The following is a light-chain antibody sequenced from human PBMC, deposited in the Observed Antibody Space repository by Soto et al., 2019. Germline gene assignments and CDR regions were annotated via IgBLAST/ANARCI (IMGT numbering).Light chain of an antibody. CDR3: QHYGTSAL. J-gene: IGKJ3*01. V-gene: IGKV3-20*01. CDR2: AS. CDR1: QSVSAMY. Sequence: EIVLTQSPGTLSLSPGERDTLSCRASQSVSAMYLAWYQQKPGQAPRLLIYASNRATGIPDRFSGSGSGTDFTLTISRLEPEDFAVYYCQHYGTSALFGPGTKVDV.